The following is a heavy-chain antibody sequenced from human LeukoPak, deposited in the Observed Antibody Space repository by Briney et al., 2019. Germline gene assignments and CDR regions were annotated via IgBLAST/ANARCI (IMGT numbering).Heavy chain of an antibody. CDR3: ARVRTGGYRYGQTFDY. CDR2: INPNSGGT. J-gene: IGHJ4*02. D-gene: IGHD5-18*01. Sequence: ASVKVSCKASGYTFTGYYMHWVRQAPGQGLEWMGRINPNSGGTNYAQKFQGRVTMTRDTSISTAYMELSRLRSDDTAVYYCARVRTGGYRYGQTFDYWGQGTRVTVSS. V-gene: IGHV1-2*06. CDR1: GYTFTGYY.